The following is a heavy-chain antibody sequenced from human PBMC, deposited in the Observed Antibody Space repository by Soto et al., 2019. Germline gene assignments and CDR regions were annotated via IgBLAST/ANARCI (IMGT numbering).Heavy chain of an antibody. D-gene: IGHD3-10*01. J-gene: IGHJ4*02. Sequence: QVLLVQSGAEVKKPGASVKVSCKASGYTFITIGISWVRQAPGQGLEWMGWISPHKGNTNYPQKFQGRVRMTTDTSTSTAYMELRSLRSDDTAVYYCVRDFDASGSYYTDYWGQGTLVTVSS. V-gene: IGHV1-18*01. CDR1: GYTFITIG. CDR3: VRDFDASGSYYTDY. CDR2: ISPHKGNT.